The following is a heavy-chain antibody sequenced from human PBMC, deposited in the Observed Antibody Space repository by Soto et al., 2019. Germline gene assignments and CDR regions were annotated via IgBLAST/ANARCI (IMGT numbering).Heavy chain of an antibody. J-gene: IGHJ4*02. Sequence: GGSLRLSRAASGFTFSDHYMSWIRQAPGKGPEWIGYSSNSGSFTRYADSVKGRFSISRDNAKNSLYLQINSLRGDDTAIYYCVRSGDNYNLLDYWGQGTPVTVSS. CDR1: GFTFSDHY. V-gene: IGHV3-11*06. D-gene: IGHD1-1*01. CDR3: VRSGDNYNLLDY. CDR2: SSNSGSFT.